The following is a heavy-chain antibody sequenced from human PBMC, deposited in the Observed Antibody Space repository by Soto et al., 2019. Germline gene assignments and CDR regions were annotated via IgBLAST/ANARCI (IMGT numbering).Heavy chain of an antibody. D-gene: IGHD3-10*01. V-gene: IGHV3-30*18. CDR1: GFTFSSYG. CDR3: AKEKFGVGYYGSGSYLSFDY. Sequence: QVQLVESGGGVVQPERSLRLSCTASGFTFSSYGMHWVRQAPGKGLEWVALISYDGSNKYYADSMRGRFTISRGNSKNTLYLQMNSLRAEDTAVYYCAKEKFGVGYYGSGSYLSFDYWGRGTLVTVSS. CDR2: ISYDGSNK. J-gene: IGHJ4*02.